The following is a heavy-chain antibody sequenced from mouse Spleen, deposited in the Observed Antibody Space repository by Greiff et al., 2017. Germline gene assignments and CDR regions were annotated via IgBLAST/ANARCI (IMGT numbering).Heavy chain of an antibody. CDR3: ASYGNYPSFYAMDY. J-gene: IGHJ4*01. CDR2: IDPANGNT. Sequence: EVKRVESGAELVKPGASVKLSCTASGFNIKDTYMHWVKQRPEQGLEWIGRIDPANGNTKYDPKFQGKATITADTSSNTAYLQLSSLTSEDTAVYYCASYGNYPSFYAMDYWGQGTSVTVSS. D-gene: IGHD2-10*02. V-gene: IGHV14-3*02. CDR1: GFNIKDTY.